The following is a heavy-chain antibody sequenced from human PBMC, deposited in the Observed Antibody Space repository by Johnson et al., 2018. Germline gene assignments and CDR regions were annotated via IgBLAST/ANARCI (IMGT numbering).Heavy chain of an antibody. CDR2: IYSGGST. Sequence: VQLVESGGGLIQPGGSLRLSCAASGFTVSSNYMSWVRQAPGKGLEWVSVIYSGGSTYYADSVQGRFTISRDNTKNTLYLQMNSLRAEDTAVYYCARGKYESSGYYSVAVDIWGQGTMVTVAS. D-gene: IGHD3-22*01. V-gene: IGHV3-53*01. CDR3: ARGKYESSGYYSVAVDI. J-gene: IGHJ3*02. CDR1: GFTVSSNY.